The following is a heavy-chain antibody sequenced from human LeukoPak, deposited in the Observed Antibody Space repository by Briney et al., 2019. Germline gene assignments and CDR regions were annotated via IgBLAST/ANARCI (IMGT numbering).Heavy chain of an antibody. CDR3: AFSLGDGSGSSFNRFDS. CDR1: GNSFTSYW. J-gene: IGHJ5*01. Sequence: GESLKISCKGSGNSFTSYWIGWVRQMPGKGLEWMGIIYPGDSDTRYSPSFQGQVTISADKSISTVYLQWNSLKASDTAMYYCAFSLGDGSGSSFNRFDSWGQGTLVTVSS. D-gene: IGHD3-10*01. V-gene: IGHV5-51*01. CDR2: IYPGDSDT.